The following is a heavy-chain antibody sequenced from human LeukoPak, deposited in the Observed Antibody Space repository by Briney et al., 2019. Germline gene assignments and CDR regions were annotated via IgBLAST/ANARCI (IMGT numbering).Heavy chain of an antibody. D-gene: IGHD2-2*02. CDR1: GYTFSSYA. Sequence: SVKVSCKASGYTFSSYAISWVRQAPGQGLEWMGGIIPIFGTANYAQKFQGRVTITADESTSTAYMELSSLRSEDTAVYYCARTNCSSTSCYTPTLVDWFDPWGQGTLVTVSS. CDR3: ARTNCSSTSCYTPTLVDWFDP. J-gene: IGHJ5*02. V-gene: IGHV1-69*13. CDR2: IIPIFGTA.